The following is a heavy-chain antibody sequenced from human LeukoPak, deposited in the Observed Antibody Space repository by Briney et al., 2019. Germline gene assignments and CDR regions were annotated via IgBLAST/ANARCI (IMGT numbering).Heavy chain of an antibody. CDR1: GFTFSGSA. CDR2: IRSKANSYAT. J-gene: IGHJ4*02. V-gene: IGHV3-73*01. Sequence: GGSLRLSCAASGFTFSGSAMHWVRQASGKGLEWVGRIRSKANSYATEYGASVKGRFTISRDDSKNTAYLQMNSLKTEDTAVYYCARVDESSGYSFDYWGQGTLVTVSS. CDR3: ARVDESSGYSFDY. D-gene: IGHD3-22*01.